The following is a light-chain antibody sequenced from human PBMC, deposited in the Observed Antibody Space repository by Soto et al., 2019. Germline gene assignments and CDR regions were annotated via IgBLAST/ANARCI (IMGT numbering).Light chain of an antibody. CDR1: RSVLYSSNNKNY. CDR3: EQHFSTPYT. J-gene: IGKJ2*01. CDR2: WAS. Sequence: DFVMTQSPDSLAVSLGERATINCKSSRSVLYSSNNKNYLAWYQQKPGQPPKLLISWASTRESGVPDRFSGSGSGTDFTLTISSLQPVDVAVYYCEQHFSTPYTFGQGTKLEIK. V-gene: IGKV4-1*01.